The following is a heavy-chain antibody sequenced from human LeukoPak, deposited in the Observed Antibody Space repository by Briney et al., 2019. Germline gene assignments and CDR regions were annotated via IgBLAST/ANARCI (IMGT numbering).Heavy chain of an antibody. CDR3: ARVWGYCSSTSCYAFDI. Sequence: PSETLSLTCTVSGYSISSGYYWSWIRQPPGKGLEWIGYIYYSGSTNYNPSLKSRITISVDTSKNQFSLNLSSVTAADTAVYYCARVWGYCSSTSCYAFDIWGQGTMVTVSS. D-gene: IGHD2-2*01. CDR1: GYSISSGYY. CDR2: IYYSGST. J-gene: IGHJ3*02. V-gene: IGHV4-61*01.